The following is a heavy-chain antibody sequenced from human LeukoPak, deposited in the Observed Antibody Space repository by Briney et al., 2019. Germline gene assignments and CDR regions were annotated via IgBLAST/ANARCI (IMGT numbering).Heavy chain of an antibody. Sequence: GGSLRLSCTVSGFTFSDYYMSWFRQAPGRGLEWVSWITSSGTTTDYADSVKGRFTISRDNVKNSLYLQMNSLRADDTAVYYCARDPDYGDPYWGQGTLVTVSS. CDR2: ITSSGTTT. CDR1: GFTFSDYY. CDR3: ARDPDYGDPY. J-gene: IGHJ4*02. D-gene: IGHD4-17*01. V-gene: IGHV3-11*01.